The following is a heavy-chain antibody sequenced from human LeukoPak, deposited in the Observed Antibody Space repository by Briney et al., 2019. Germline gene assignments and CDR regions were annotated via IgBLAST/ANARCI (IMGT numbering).Heavy chain of an antibody. J-gene: IGHJ4*02. CDR3: ARYYYDSSGYYYFDY. Sequence: PGRSLRLSCAASGFTFSSYGMHWVRQAPGKGLEWLSYSSGSGSTIYYVDSVKGRFTISRDNAKNSLYLQMNSLRTEDTAVYSCARYYYDSSGYYYFDYWGQGTLVTVSS. CDR2: SSGSGSTI. CDR1: GFTFSSYG. D-gene: IGHD3-22*01. V-gene: IGHV3-48*04.